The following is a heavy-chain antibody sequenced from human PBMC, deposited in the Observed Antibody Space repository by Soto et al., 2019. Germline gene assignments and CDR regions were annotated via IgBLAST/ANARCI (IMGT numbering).Heavy chain of an antibody. D-gene: IGHD2-8*01. J-gene: IGHJ6*02. V-gene: IGHV1-18*01. Sequence: QGQLVQSGGEVKKSGASVKVSCKASGYTFSRYGISWVRQAPGQGLEWMGWISGYNGDTNYAQKFQGRVTXTVEPSXXTAYMELRSLTSDDTAVYYCAKNGQPPYYYYGLDVWGQGTTVTVSS. CDR1: GYTFSRYG. CDR2: ISGYNGDT. CDR3: AKNGQPPYYYYGLDV.